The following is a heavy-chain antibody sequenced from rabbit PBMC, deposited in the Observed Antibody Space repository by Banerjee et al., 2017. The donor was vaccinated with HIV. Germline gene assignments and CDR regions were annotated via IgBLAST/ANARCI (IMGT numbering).Heavy chain of an antibody. CDR2: IYTGSGST. CDR3: AREIPATGSYEL. CDR1: GFSFSSGYD. D-gene: IGHD5-1*01. Sequence: QEQLEESGGDLVKPEGSLTLTCTASGFSFSSGYDMCWVRQAPGKGLEWIACIYTGSGSTYYANWAKGRFTVSKTSSTTVTLQMTSLTAADTATYFCAREIPATGSYELWGPGTLVTVS. V-gene: IGHV1S45*01. J-gene: IGHJ4*01.